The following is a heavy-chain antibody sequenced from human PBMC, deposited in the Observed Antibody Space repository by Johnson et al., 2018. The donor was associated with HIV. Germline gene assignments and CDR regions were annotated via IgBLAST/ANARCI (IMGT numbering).Heavy chain of an antibody. V-gene: IGHV3-30*03. CDR2: ISYDGNNK. Sequence: QMLLVESGGGVVQPGRSLRLSCAASGFTFSSYGMHWVRQAPGKGLEWVAVISYDGNNKYYADSVKGRLTISRDNSKNTLYLQMNSLRAEDTAVYYCARDGGSTRGDAFDIWGQGTMVTVSS. CDR1: GFTFSSYG. J-gene: IGHJ3*02. D-gene: IGHD1-26*01. CDR3: ARDGGSTRGDAFDI.